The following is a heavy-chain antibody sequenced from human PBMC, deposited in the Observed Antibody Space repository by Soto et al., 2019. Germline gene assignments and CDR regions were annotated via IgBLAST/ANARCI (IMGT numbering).Heavy chain of an antibody. V-gene: IGHV1-18*01. Sequence: QVQLVQSGAEVKKPGASVKVSCKASGYTFTSYGISWVRQAPGQGLEWMGWISAYNGNTNYAQKLQGRVTMTTDTTTRTADMELRSLRSDDTAVYYCAGAPDYGDYVFDYWGQGTLVTVSS. CDR1: GYTFTSYG. D-gene: IGHD4-17*01. CDR2: ISAYNGNT. CDR3: AGAPDYGDYVFDY. J-gene: IGHJ4*02.